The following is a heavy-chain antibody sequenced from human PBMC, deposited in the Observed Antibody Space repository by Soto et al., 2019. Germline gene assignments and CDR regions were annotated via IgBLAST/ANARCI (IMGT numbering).Heavy chain of an antibody. CDR1: CGSISNFY. CDR3: ARTVLGPDLLADSFVDYYYYMDV. J-gene: IGHJ6*03. D-gene: IGHD3-9*01. V-gene: IGHV4-59*08. CDR2: VYYTGST. Sequence: SETLSLTCTVSCGSISNFYWSWIRQPPGKGLEWIVYVYYTGSTSYNPSLKRRVTFSADSSRGQFSLRLNSVTAADTAVYYCARTVLGPDLLADSFVDYYYYMDVWGQGTTVTVSS.